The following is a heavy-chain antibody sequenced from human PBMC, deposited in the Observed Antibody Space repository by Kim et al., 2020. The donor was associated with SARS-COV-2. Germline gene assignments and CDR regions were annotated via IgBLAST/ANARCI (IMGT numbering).Heavy chain of an antibody. CDR1: GYTFTSYG. CDR3: ARDHRVDYGDYRDLGY. J-gene: IGHJ4*02. Sequence: ASVKVSCKASGYTFTSYGISWVRQAPGQGLEWMGWISAYNGNTNYAQKLQGRVTMTTDTSTSTAYMELRSLRSDDTAVYYCARDHRVDYGDYRDLGYWGQGTLVTVSS. V-gene: IGHV1-18*01. D-gene: IGHD4-17*01. CDR2: ISAYNGNT.